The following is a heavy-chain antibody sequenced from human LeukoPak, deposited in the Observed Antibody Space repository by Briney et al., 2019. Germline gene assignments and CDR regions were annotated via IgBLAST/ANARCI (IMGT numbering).Heavy chain of an antibody. CDR1: GFTFSSYA. D-gene: IGHD3-10*01. J-gene: IGHJ4*02. V-gene: IGHV3-30*04. Sequence: GGSLRLSCAASGFTFSSYAMHWVRQAPGKGLEWVAITSYDGTNKYYADSVKGRFTISRDNAKNSLYLQMNSLRAEDTAVYYCARGGGEPGDYWGQGTLVTVSS. CDR3: ARGGGEPGDY. CDR2: TSYDGTNK.